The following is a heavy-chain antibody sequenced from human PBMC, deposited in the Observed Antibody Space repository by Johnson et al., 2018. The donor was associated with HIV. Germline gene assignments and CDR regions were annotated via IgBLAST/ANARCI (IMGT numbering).Heavy chain of an antibody. Sequence: QVQLVESGGGVVQPGRSLRLSCAASGFTFSNYAMHWVRQAPGKGLEWVAVIWYDGSNKYYADSVKGRFIISRDNAKNSLYLQMNSLRAEDTAVYYFARDRGGPVRDDAFDIWGRGTMVTVSS. CDR3: ARDRGGPVRDDAFDI. D-gene: IGHD3-10*01. CDR1: GFTFSNYA. V-gene: IGHV3-33*08. CDR2: IWYDGSNK. J-gene: IGHJ3*02.